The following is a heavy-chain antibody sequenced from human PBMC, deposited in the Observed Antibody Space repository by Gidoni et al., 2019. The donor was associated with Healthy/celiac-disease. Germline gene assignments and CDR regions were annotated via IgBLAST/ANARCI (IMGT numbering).Heavy chain of an antibody. V-gene: IGHV1-3*01. D-gene: IGHD3-3*01. CDR3: ARGSRITIFGVVIIDAGNWFDP. Sequence: QVQLVQSGAEVKKPGASVKVSCKASGYTFTSYAMHWVRQAPGQRLEWMGWINAGNGNTKYSQKFQGRVTITRDTSASTAYMELSSLRSEDTAVYYCARGSRITIFGVVIIDAGNWFDPWGQGTLVTVSS. CDR1: GYTFTSYA. J-gene: IGHJ5*02. CDR2: INAGNGNT.